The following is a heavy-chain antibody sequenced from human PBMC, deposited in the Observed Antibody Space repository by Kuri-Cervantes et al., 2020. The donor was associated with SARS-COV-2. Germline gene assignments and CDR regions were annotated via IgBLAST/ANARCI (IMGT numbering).Heavy chain of an antibody. Sequence: GGSLRLSCAASGITFSSYAMSWVRQAPGKGLEWVSAITDDGGSTYHADSVKGRFTISRDNSKTTLFLQMNSLRAEDTAVYHCVKGPAASRPYYFDSWGQGTRGTVSS. CDR3: VKGPAASRPYYFDS. V-gene: IGHV3-23*01. CDR1: GITFSSYA. D-gene: IGHD6-13*01. CDR2: ITDDGGST. J-gene: IGHJ4*02.